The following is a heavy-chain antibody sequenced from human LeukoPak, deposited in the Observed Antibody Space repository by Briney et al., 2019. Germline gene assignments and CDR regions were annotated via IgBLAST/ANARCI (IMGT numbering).Heavy chain of an antibody. D-gene: IGHD2-15*01. CDR2: INPNSGGT. J-gene: IGHJ4*02. CDR1: GYTFTGYY. V-gene: IGHV1-2*02. Sequence: ASVKVSCKASGYTFTGYYMHWVRQAPGQGLEWMGWINPNSGGTNYAQKFQGRVTMTRDTSISTAYMELSRLRSDDTAVYYCARGPSYLGYCSGGSCQQSTRKYYFDYWGQGTLVTVSS. CDR3: ARGPSYLGYCSGGSCQQSTRKYYFDY.